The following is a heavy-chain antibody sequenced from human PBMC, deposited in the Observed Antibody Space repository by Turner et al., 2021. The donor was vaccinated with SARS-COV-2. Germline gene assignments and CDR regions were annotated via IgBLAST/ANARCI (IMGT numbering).Heavy chain of an antibody. V-gene: IGHV3-53*01. D-gene: IGHD6-19*01. CDR2: IYSGGST. Sequence: EVQLVESGGGLIQPGGCLRLSRAASGFTVSSNYMSWFRQDPGRGLEWVSVIYSGGSTYYADSVKGRFTISRDNSKNTLYLQMNSLRAEDTAVYYCARGYSSGWYQRGAFDIWGQGTMVTVSS. J-gene: IGHJ3*02. CDR3: ARGYSSGWYQRGAFDI. CDR1: GFTVSSNY.